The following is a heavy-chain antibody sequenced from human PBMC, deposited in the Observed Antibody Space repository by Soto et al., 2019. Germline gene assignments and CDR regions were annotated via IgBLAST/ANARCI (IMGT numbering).Heavy chain of an antibody. V-gene: IGHV3-23*01. CDR2: ISGSGGST. D-gene: IGHD6-13*01. CDR3: AKTRIAAAGTYYYYYGMDV. J-gene: IGHJ6*02. CDR1: VFSFSSYA. Sequence: WWSLRLSCSASVFSFSSYAMSWFRQAPGKGLEWVSAISGSGGSTYYADSVKGRFTISRDNSKNTLYLQMNSLRAEDTAVYYCAKTRIAAAGTYYYYYGMDVWGQGTTVTVSS.